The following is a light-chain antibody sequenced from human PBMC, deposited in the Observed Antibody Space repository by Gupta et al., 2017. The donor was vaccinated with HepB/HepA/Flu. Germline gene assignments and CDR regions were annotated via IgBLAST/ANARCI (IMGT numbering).Light chain of an antibody. CDR1: SSDVGGYNY. CDR2: DVS. V-gene: IGLV2-14*03. CDR3: SSYTSSSTLEV. Sequence: QPALTQPASVSGSPGQSLTISCPRISSDVGGYNYVSWYQQPPGKAPKLMIYDVSNRPSGVSSRFSGSKSGNTASLTIAGLQAEDEADYYCSSYTSSSTLEVFETGTKVTVL. J-gene: IGLJ1*01.